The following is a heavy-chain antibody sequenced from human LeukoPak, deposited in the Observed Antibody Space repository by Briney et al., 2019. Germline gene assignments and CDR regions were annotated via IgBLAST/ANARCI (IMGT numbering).Heavy chain of an antibody. CDR1: GGSFSGYY. CDR2: INHSGST. CDR3: ATVSRGYFDY. V-gene: IGHV4-34*01. J-gene: IGHJ4*02. Sequence: SETLSLTCAVYGGSFSGYYWSWIRQPPGKGLEWIGEINHSGSTNYNPSLKSRVTISVDTSKNQFSLKLSSVTAADTAVYYCATVSRGYFDYWGQGTLVTVAS. D-gene: IGHD2-8*01.